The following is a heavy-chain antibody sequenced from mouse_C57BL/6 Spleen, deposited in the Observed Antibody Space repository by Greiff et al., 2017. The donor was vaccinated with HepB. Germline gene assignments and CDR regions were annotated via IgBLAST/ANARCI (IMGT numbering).Heavy chain of an antibody. CDR1: GFTFSDYY. J-gene: IGHJ4*01. D-gene: IGHD1-1*01. CDR2: ISNGGGST. CDR3: ARRGYYGSSYYAMDY. V-gene: IGHV5-12*01. Sequence: DVMLVESGGGLVQPGGSLKLSCAASGFTFSDYYMYWVRQTPEKRLEWVAYISNGGGSTYYPDTVKGRFTISRDNAKNTLYLQMSRLKSEDTAMYYCARRGYYGSSYYAMDYWGQGTSVTVSS.